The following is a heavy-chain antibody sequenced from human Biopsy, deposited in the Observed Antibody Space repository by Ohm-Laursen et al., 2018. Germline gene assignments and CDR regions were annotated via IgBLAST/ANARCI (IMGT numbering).Heavy chain of an antibody. V-gene: IGHV3-23*01. D-gene: IGHD2-2*02. CDR2: ISGSGGST. CDR3: AKGGYCTTTSCYMDVDY. J-gene: IGHJ4*02. Sequence: SLRLSCAASGFTINSNYMNWVRQAPGKGLEWVSTISGSGGSTYYADSVKGRFTISRDASKNTLYLLMNSLRAEDTAMYYCAKGGYCTTTSCYMDVDYWGQGTLVTVSS. CDR1: GFTINSNY.